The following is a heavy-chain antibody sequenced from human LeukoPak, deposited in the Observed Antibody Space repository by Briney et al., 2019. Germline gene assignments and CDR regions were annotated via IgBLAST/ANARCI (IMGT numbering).Heavy chain of an antibody. CDR2: IKSKTDGGTT. Sequence: GGSLRLSCAASGFTFSNAWMSWVRQAPGKGLEWVGRIKSKTDGGTTDYAAPVKGRFTISRDASKNTLYLQMNSLKTEDTAVYYCAKDRGTIARSLWHFDLWGRGTLVTVSS. V-gene: IGHV3-15*01. CDR1: GFTFSNAW. D-gene: IGHD3-3*01. J-gene: IGHJ2*01. CDR3: AKDRGTIARSLWHFDL.